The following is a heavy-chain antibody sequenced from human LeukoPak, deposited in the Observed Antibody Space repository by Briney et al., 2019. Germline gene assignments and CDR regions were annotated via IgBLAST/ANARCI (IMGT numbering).Heavy chain of an antibody. CDR2: ISSSGRTI. CDR1: GFTFRSYS. CDR3: AKEGGGYYYYYYMDV. Sequence: PGGSLRLSCAASGFTFRSYSMNWVRQAPGKGLEWVSYISSSGRTIYYADSVKGRFTISRDNSKNTLYLQMNSLRAEDTAVYYCAKEGGGYYYYYYMDVWGKGTTVTVSS. J-gene: IGHJ6*03. V-gene: IGHV3-48*01. D-gene: IGHD6-13*01.